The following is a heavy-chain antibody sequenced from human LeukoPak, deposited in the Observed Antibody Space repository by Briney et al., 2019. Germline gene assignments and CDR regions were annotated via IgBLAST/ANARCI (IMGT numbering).Heavy chain of an antibody. CDR2: ISYDGDTI. D-gene: IGHD4-11*01. CDR1: EFTFSNYA. V-gene: IGHV3-30-3*01. CDR3: ARSGGLQKFDY. J-gene: IGHJ4*02. Sequence: GGSLRLSCAASEFTFSNYALHWVRQAPGKGLQWVAVISYDGDTIHYADSVEGRFIISRGTSKNTLYLQMNSLRPEDTAVYYCARSGGLQKFDYWGQGTLVTVSS.